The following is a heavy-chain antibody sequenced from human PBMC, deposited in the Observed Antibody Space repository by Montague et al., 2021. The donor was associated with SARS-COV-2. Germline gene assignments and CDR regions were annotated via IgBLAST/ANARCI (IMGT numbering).Heavy chain of an antibody. D-gene: IGHD3-22*01. CDR1: GGSISSGGYY. V-gene: IGHV4-31*03. CDR3: ARAATITMIVVVIDAFDI. CDR2: IYYSGST. Sequence: TLSLTCTVSGGSISSGGYYWSWIRQPSGKGLEWIGYIYYSGSTYYNPSLKSRVTISVDTSKNQFSLKLSSVTAADTAVYYCARAATITMIVVVIDAFDIWGQGTMVTVSS. J-gene: IGHJ3*02.